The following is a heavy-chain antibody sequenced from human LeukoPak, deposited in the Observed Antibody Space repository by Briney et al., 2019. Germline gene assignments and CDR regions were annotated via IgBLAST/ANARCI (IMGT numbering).Heavy chain of an antibody. CDR1: GFTFSSYW. J-gene: IGHJ4*02. D-gene: IGHD2-2*01. Sequence: GGSLRLSCAASGFTFSSYWMHWVRQAPGKGLVWFSRINSDGSSASYADSVKGRFTISRDNAKNTLYLQINSRRAEDKAVYYCARGAHIVVVPAATDYWGQGTLVTVSS. CDR3: ARGAHIVVVPAATDY. CDR2: INSDGSSA. V-gene: IGHV3-74*01.